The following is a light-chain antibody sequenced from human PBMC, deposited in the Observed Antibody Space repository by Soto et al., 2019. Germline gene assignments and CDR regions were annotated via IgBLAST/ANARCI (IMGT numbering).Light chain of an antibody. CDR3: QQYNNWPGT. Sequence: EIVMTQSPATLSVSPGERATLSCSASQSVSGNLAWYQQKPGQAPRLLIYGASTRATGIPARFSGSGSGTEFTLTISSLQSEDFAVYCCQQYNNWPGTFGQGTKVEIK. CDR2: GAS. CDR1: QSVSGN. J-gene: IGKJ1*01. V-gene: IGKV3-15*01.